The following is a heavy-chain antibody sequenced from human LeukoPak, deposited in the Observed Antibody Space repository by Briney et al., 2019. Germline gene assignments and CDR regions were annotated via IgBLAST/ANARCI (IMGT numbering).Heavy chain of an antibody. CDR2: INPSGGST. V-gene: IGHV1-46*01. J-gene: IGHJ4*02. Sequence: ASVKVSCKASGYTFTSYYMHWVRQAPGQGLEWMGIINPSGGSTSYAQKFQGRVTMTRDTSTSTVYMELSSLRSEDTAVYYCARDSGYYYDSSGYYFDYWGQGTLVTVSS. CDR3: ARDSGYYYDSSGYYFDY. CDR1: GYTFTSYY. D-gene: IGHD3-22*01.